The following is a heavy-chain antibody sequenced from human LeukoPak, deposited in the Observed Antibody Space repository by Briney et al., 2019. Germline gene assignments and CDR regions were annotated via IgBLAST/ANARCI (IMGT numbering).Heavy chain of an antibody. CDR1: GYTLTELS. CDR2: FDPEDGET. V-gene: IGHV1-24*01. Sequence: ASVKVSCKVSGYTLTELSMHWVRQAPGKGLEWMGGFDPEDGETIYAQKFQGRVTMTEDTSTDTAYMELSSLRSEDTAVYYCATDFPNYGDLYFDYWGQGTLVTVSS. J-gene: IGHJ4*02. CDR3: ATDFPNYGDLYFDY. D-gene: IGHD4-17*01.